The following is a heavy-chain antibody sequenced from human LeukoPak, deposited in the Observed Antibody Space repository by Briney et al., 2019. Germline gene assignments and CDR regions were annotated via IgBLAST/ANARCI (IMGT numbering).Heavy chain of an antibody. J-gene: IGHJ4*02. CDR1: GFTFSNYA. CDR2: ISKDGIKK. V-gene: IGHV3-30*09. CDR3: ARGPTMATTVFSPYYFDY. Sequence: GGSLRLSCAASGFTFSNYALHWIRQAPGEGLEWVAVISKDGIKKYSADSVKGRFAISRDNSKNTLYLQMDSLRTDDTAVYYCARGPTMATTVFSPYYFDYWGQGTLVTVSS. D-gene: IGHD5-24*01.